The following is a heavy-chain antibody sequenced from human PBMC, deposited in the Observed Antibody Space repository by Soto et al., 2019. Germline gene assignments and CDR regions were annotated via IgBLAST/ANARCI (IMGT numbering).Heavy chain of an antibody. V-gene: IGHV3-23*01. CDR2: ISGSGGST. CDR1: GFTFSSYA. CDR3: AKDRRVCSCGSCYPMGGLAFDI. J-gene: IGHJ3*02. D-gene: IGHD2-15*01. Sequence: GGSLRLSCAASGFTFSSYAMSWVRQAPGKGLEWVSAISGSGGSTYYADSVKGRFTISRDNSKNTLYLQMNSLRAEDTAVYYCAKDRRVCSCGSCYPMGGLAFDIWGQGTMVTVSS.